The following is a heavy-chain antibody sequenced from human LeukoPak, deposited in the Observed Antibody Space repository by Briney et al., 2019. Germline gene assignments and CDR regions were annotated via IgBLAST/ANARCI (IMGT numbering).Heavy chain of an antibody. CDR1: GYTFTNYG. V-gene: IGHV1-18*01. CDR3: ARAFGIAVAGTGDY. J-gene: IGHJ4*02. CDR2: ISAYNGNT. Sequence: ASVKVSCKASGYTFTNYGISWVRQAPGQGLEWMGWISAYNGNTNYAQKLQGRGTMTTDTSTSTAYMELRSLRSDDTAVYYCARAFGIAVAGTGDYWGQGTLVTVSS. D-gene: IGHD6-19*01.